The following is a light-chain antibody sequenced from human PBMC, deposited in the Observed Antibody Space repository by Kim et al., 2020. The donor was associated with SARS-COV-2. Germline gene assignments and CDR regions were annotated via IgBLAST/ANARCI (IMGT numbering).Light chain of an antibody. V-gene: IGLV2-11*03. CDR3: CSYAHKDLWV. CDR1: SSDVGGYNY. Sequence: GQAVTISCTGTSSDVGGYNYVSWYQQLPGKAPKLMIYDVSERPSGVPDRFSGYKSGNTASLTVSGLQAEDEADYYCCSYAHKDLWVFGGGTQLTVL. J-gene: IGLJ3*02. CDR2: DVS.